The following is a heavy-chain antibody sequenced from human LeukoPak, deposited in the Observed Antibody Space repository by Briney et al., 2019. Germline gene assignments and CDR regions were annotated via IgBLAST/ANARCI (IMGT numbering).Heavy chain of an antibody. CDR2: ITAIDGRT. J-gene: IGHJ4*02. Sequence: GGSLRLSCVASGFTFSSTTMGWVRQAPGRGLEWVSSITAIDGRTYYADSVRGRFTISRDNSKNTVYLQLNSLRAGDTAIYYCTKDRRGPAAGTWYFDSWDQGTLVTVSS. D-gene: IGHD6-13*01. CDR3: TKDRRGPAAGTWYFDS. V-gene: IGHV3-23*01. CDR1: GFTFSSTT.